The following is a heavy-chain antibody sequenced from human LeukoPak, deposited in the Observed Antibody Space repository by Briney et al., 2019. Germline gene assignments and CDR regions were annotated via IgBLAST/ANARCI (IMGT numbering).Heavy chain of an antibody. D-gene: IGHD6-13*01. CDR2: IYPGDSDT. V-gene: IGHV5-51*01. CDR3: ARVGIAAAGTRLNDY. J-gene: IGHJ4*02. CDR1: GYSFTSYW. Sequence: GESLKISCKGSGYSFTSYWSGWVRQMPGKGLEWMGIIYPGDSDTRYSPSFQGQVTISADKSISTAYLQWSSLKASDTAMYYCARVGIAAAGTRLNDYWGQGTLVTVSS.